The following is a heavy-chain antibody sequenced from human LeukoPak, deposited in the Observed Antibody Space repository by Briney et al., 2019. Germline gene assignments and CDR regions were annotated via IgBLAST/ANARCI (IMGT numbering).Heavy chain of an antibody. D-gene: IGHD6-6*01. Sequence: GGSLRLSCTASGFSFSGHWMHWARQLPGEGMVWVSRISPTGRKTSYADSGKGRFTVSRDNAKNTLYLQVNNLRAEDTAVYYCARGPNSNWSGLDFWGQGTLLTVSS. CDR3: ARGPNSNWSGLDF. V-gene: IGHV3-74*01. CDR1: GFSFSGHW. CDR2: ISPTGRKT. J-gene: IGHJ4*02.